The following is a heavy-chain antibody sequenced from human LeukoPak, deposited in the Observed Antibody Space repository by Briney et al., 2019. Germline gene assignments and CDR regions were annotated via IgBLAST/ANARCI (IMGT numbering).Heavy chain of an antibody. J-gene: IGHJ5*02. Sequence: SETLSLTCIVSGGSISKSPYYWAWIRQPPGKGLEWIGSVSNSGSAYYNASLKSRVTISVDTSKNHFSLKVSSVTAADTAIYYCARRRWFGVQQNWFDPWGQGTLVTVSS. CDR2: VSNSGSA. CDR1: GGSISKSPYY. V-gene: IGHV4-39*07. CDR3: ARRRWFGVQQNWFDP. D-gene: IGHD3-10*01.